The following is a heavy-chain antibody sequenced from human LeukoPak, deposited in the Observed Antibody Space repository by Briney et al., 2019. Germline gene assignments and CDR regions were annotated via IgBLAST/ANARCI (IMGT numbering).Heavy chain of an antibody. CDR1: GYSISSGYY. J-gene: IGHJ3*02. Sequence: SETLSLTCTVSGYSISSGYYWGWIRQPPGKGLEWIGSIYHSGSTYYNPSLKSRVTISVDTSKNQFSLKLSSVTAADTAVYYCARDVTTLVAFDIWGQGTVVTVSS. CDR2: IYHSGST. D-gene: IGHD6-13*01. CDR3: ARDVTTLVAFDI. V-gene: IGHV4-38-2*02.